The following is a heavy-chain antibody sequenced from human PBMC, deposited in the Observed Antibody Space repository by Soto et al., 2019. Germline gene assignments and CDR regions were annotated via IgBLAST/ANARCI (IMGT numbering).Heavy chain of an antibody. CDR1: GYTFTSYG. Sequence: QVQLVQSGGEVKKPGASVKVSCKASGYTFTSYGISWVRQAPGQGLEWMGWISAYNGKTNYAQKLQGRVTMTTDTTSSTAYMQLTSPSSDDTAVYYCARVLGVGVVAANPPAAKYCYSYVDVWGKRTTVSASS. J-gene: IGHJ6*03. CDR3: ARVLGVGVVAANPPAAKYCYSYVDV. CDR2: ISAYNGKT. D-gene: IGHD2-15*01. V-gene: IGHV1-18*01.